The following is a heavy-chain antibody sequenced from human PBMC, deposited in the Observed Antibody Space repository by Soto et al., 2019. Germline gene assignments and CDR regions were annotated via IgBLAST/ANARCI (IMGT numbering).Heavy chain of an antibody. D-gene: IGHD6-6*01. Sequence: GASVKVSCKASGYTFTSYYMHWVRQAPGQGLEWMGIINPSGGSTSYAQKFQGRVTMTRDTSTSTVYMELSSLRSEDTAVYYCARDREQLMPGAPYYYYYGMDVWGQGTTVTVSS. CDR3: ARDREQLMPGAPYYYYYGMDV. CDR2: INPSGGST. V-gene: IGHV1-46*01. CDR1: GYTFTSYY. J-gene: IGHJ6*02.